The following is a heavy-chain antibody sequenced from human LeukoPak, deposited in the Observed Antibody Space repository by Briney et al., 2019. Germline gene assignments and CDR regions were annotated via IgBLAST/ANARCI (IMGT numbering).Heavy chain of an antibody. Sequence: GGSLRLACAASGFTFSSYSMNWVRQAPGKGLEWVANIKEDGSEKYYVDSVKGRFTISRDNAKNSLYLQMNSLRAEDTAVYYCAELGITMIGGVWGKGTTVTISS. CDR2: IKEDGSEK. CDR3: AELGITMIGGV. CDR1: GFTFSSYS. J-gene: IGHJ6*04. D-gene: IGHD3-10*02. V-gene: IGHV3-7*01.